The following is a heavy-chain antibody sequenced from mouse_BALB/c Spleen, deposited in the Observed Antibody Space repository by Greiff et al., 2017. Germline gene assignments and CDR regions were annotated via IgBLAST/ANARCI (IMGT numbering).Heavy chain of an antibody. V-gene: IGHV5-9-3*01. J-gene: IGHJ3*01. CDR3: ARQRYDGAPWFAY. CDR2: ISSGGSYT. Sequence: EVKLVESGGGLVKPGGSLKLSCAASGFTFSSYAMSWVRQTPEKRLEWVATISSGGSYTYYPDSVKGRFTISRDNAKNTLYLQMSSLRSEDTAMYYCARQRYDGAPWFAYWGQGTLVTVAA. D-gene: IGHD2-14*01. CDR1: GFTFSSYA.